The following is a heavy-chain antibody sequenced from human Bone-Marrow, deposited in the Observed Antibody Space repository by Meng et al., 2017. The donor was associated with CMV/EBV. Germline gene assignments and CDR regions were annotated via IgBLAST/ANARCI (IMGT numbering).Heavy chain of an antibody. D-gene: IGHD6-13*01. CDR3: ARDRSRWNYYYYGMDV. CDR1: GDSVSSNSAA. CDR2: TYYRSKWYN. J-gene: IGHJ6*02. Sequence: SQTLALTCAISGDSVSSNSAAWDWIRQSPSRGLEWRGRTYYRSKWYNDYAVSVKIRIPIHPDTSQNQVSLQRNSVTPEGTAVYYCARDRSRWNYYYYGMDVWGQGTTVTVSS. V-gene: IGHV6-1*01.